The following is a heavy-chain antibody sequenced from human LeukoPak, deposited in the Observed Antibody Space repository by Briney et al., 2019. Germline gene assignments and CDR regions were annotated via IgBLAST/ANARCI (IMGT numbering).Heavy chain of an antibody. CDR1: GGSFSGYY. CDR3: ARDDDYYWYFDL. CDR2: INHSGST. Sequence: TSETLSLTCAVYGGSFSGYYWSWIRQPPGKGLEWIGEINHSGSTNYNRSLKSRVTISVDTSKNQFSLKLSSVTAADTAVYYCARDDDYYWYFDLWGRGTLVTVSS. D-gene: IGHD1-1*01. J-gene: IGHJ2*01. V-gene: IGHV4-34*01.